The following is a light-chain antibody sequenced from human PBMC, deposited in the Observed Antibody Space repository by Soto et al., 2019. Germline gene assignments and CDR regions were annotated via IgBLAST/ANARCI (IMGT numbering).Light chain of an antibody. CDR2: TAS. V-gene: IGKV1-39*01. J-gene: IGKJ2*01. CDR1: QSISVY. CDR3: QQSYSTPHT. Sequence: DIQMTQSPSSLSASVGDRVTITCRASQSISVYLNWYQQKPGRAPKLLVYTASSLRSGVPSRFSGSGSGTDFTLSISSLQPEDFATYYCQQSYSTPHTFGKGTKLEIK.